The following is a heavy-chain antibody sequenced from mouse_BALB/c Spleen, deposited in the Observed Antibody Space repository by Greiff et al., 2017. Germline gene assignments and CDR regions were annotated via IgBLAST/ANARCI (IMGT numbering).Heavy chain of an antibody. CDR2: ISYDGSN. CDR3: ARRGYGNYDYYAMDY. J-gene: IGHJ4*01. D-gene: IGHD2-10*02. CDR1: GYSITSGYY. Sequence: ESGPGLVKPSQSLSLTCSVTGYSITSGYYWNWIRQFPGNKLEWMGYISYDGSNNYNPSLKNRISITRDTSKNQFFLKLNSVTTEDTATYYCARRGYGNYDYYAMDYWGQGTSVTVSS. V-gene: IGHV3-6*02.